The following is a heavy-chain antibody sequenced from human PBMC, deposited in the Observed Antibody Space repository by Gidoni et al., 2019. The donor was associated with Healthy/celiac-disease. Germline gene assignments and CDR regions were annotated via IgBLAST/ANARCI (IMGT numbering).Heavy chain of an antibody. D-gene: IGHD3-3*01. CDR2: RSYDGSNK. CDR1: GFTFSSYG. CDR3: AKDHQVTIFGVVSPLGY. J-gene: IGHJ4*02. Sequence: QVQLVESGGGVVQPGRSLRLSGAASGFTFSSYGMHWVRQAPGKGLELVAVRSYDGSNKYYADSVKRRFTISRDNSKTTLYLQMNSLRAEDTAVYYCAKDHQVTIFGVVSPLGYWGQGTLVTVSS. V-gene: IGHV3-30*18.